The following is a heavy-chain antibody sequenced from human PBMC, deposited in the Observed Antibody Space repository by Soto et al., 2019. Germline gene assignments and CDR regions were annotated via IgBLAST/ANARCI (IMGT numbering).Heavy chain of an antibody. CDR1: GFTFSSYS. CDR3: ASDESAYGADPLDI. V-gene: IGHV3-48*01. D-gene: IGHD4-17*01. CDR2: ISSSGSTI. J-gene: IGHJ3*02. Sequence: EVQLVESGGGLVQPGGSLRLSCAASGFTFSSYSMTWVRQAPGKGREWVSYISSSGSTIYYADSVKGRLTIYRDNAQTSLFRQMISLWAEDMAVYYGASDESAYGADPLDIWGQGTMGPVSS.